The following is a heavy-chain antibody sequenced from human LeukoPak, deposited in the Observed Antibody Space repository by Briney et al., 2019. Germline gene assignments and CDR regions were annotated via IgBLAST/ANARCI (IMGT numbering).Heavy chain of an antibody. CDR2: ISGNGGNT. CDR1: GFTFSNYA. CDR3: ARGWLAYYYYGMDV. V-gene: IGHV3-23*01. Sequence: GGSLRLSCAASGFTFSNYAMSWVRQAPGKGLEWVSSISGNGGNTYYADSVKGRFTISRDNAKNSLYLQMNSLRAEDTAVYYCARGWLAYYYYGMDVWGQGTTVTVSS. D-gene: IGHD6-19*01. J-gene: IGHJ6*02.